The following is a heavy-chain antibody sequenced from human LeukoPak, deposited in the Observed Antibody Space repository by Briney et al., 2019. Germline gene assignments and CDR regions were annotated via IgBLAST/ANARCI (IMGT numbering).Heavy chain of an antibody. CDR3: ARARIVGATRDAFDI. D-gene: IGHD1-26*01. J-gene: IGHJ3*02. CDR1: GYTFTSYA. V-gene: IGHV1-3*01. Sequence: ASVKVSCKASGYTFTSYAMHWVRQAPGQSLEWMGWINAGNGNTKYSQKFQGRVTITRDTSASTAYMELSSLRSEDTAVYYCARARIVGATRDAFDIWGQGTMVTVSS. CDR2: INAGNGNT.